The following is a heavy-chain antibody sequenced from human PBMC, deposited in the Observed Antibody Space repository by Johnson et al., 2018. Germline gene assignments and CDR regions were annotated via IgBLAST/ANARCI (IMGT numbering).Heavy chain of an antibody. D-gene: IGHD3-3*01. CDR2: ISGSGGST. CDR3: SKDQGVWGGYYSPTGLYYCYGMDV. J-gene: IGHJ6*02. CDR1: GFTFSSYA. Sequence: VQLVESGGGLVQPGGSLRLSCAASGFTFSSYAMSWVRQAPGKGLEWVSAISGSGGSTYYADSVKGRFTISRDNSKHTRYLQMNSRRAEDTGVYYWSKDQGVWGGYYSPTGLYYCYGMDVWGQGTPVTVSS. V-gene: IGHV3-23*04.